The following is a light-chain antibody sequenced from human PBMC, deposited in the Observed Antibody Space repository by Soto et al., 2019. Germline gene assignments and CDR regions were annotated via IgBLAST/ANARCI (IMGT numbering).Light chain of an antibody. J-gene: IGKJ4*01. CDR2: AAS. V-gene: IGKV1-39*01. CDR1: QSISSY. CDR3: QQSYSTPVT. Sequence: ASVGDRVTITCRASQSISSYLNWYQQKPGKAPKLLIYAASSLQSGVPSRSSGSGSGTDFTLTISSLQPEDFATYYCQQSYSTPVTFGGGTKVDIK.